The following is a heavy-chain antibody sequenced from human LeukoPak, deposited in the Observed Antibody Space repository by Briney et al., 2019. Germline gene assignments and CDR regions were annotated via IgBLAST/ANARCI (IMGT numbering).Heavy chain of an antibody. CDR2: IYPGDSDT. J-gene: IGHJ4*02. CDR3: ARYSGTTVTPQNIFDY. Sequence: GESLKISCKGSGYSFTSYWIGWVRQMPGKGLEWMGIIYPGDSDTRYSPSFQGQVTISADKSISTAYLQWSSLKASDTAMYYCARYSGTTVTPQNIFDYWGQGTLVTVSS. V-gene: IGHV5-51*01. CDR1: GYSFTSYW. D-gene: IGHD4-11*01.